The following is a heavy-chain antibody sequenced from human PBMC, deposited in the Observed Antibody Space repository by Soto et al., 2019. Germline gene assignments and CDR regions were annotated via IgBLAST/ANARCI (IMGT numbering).Heavy chain of an antibody. CDR3: AREGPEPYYYYGMDV. V-gene: IGHV1-18*01. J-gene: IGHJ6*02. CDR1: GYTFTNYG. Sequence: QVQLVQSGAEVKKPGASVKVSCKASGYTFTNYGFSWVRQAPGQGLEWMGWISGYNGNTKYVEKFQGRVTMTADTSTSTAHMELRSLRSDDTAVYYCAREGPEPYYYYGMDVWGQGTAVTVSS. D-gene: IGHD1-26*01. CDR2: ISGYNGNT.